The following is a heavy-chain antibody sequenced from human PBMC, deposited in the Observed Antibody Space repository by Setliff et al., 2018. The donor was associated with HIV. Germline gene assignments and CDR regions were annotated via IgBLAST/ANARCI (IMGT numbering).Heavy chain of an antibody. CDR2: ISWDGYNT. Sequence: GSLRLSCAASGFTFDDYTMHWVRQAPGKAPEWVSLISWDGYNTYYADSVQGRFTISRDNSKNSVYLQMHSLGVEDTAVYYCAAVPWGHSSLIIDHWGQGTPVTVSS. CDR3: AAVPWGHSSLIIDH. D-gene: IGHD3-16*01. J-gene: IGHJ4*02. CDR1: GFTFDDYT. V-gene: IGHV3-43*01.